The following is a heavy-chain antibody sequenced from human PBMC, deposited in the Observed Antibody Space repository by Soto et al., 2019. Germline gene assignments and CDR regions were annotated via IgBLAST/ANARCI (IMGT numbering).Heavy chain of an antibody. CDR1: GFTFSSYE. V-gene: IGHV3-48*03. D-gene: IGHD6-13*01. Sequence: PGGSLRLSCAASGFTFSSYEMNWVRQAPGKGLEWVSYISSSGSTIYYADSVKGRFTISRDNAKNSLYLQMNSLRAEDTAVYYCAREMGIEAAGTRWFDPWVQAT. CDR2: ISSSGSTI. CDR3: AREMGIEAAGTRWFDP. J-gene: IGHJ5*02.